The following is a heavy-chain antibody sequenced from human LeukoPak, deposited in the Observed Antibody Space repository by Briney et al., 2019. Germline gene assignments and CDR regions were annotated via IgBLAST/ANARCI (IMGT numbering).Heavy chain of an antibody. J-gene: IGHJ4*02. CDR2: IKQDGSEK. CDR1: GFTFSTYW. D-gene: IGHD3-22*01. CDR3: TRSGYRHPYHFDS. Sequence: GGSLRLSCAVSGFTFSTYWMSWVRQAPGKGLECVAGIKQDGSEKYYVDSVKGRFTISRDNSKNTLSLQMNSLRVEDTAIYYCTRSGYRHPYHFDSWGQGTLVTVSS. V-gene: IGHV3-7*03.